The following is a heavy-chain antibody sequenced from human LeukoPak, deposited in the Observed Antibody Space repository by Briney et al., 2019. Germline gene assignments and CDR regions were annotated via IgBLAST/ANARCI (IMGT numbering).Heavy chain of an antibody. CDR1: GGPISSSSNY. CDR2: ISYSGST. CDR3: ARLTPYSGSPLGDY. D-gene: IGHD1-26*01. J-gene: IGHJ4*02. V-gene: IGHV4-39*01. Sequence: SETLSLTCTVSGGPISSSSNYWGWIRQPPGKGLEWIGTISYSGSTYYKPSLKSRVTISVDTSKNQFSLKLSSVTAADTAVYYCARLTPYSGSPLGDYWGQGTLVTVSS.